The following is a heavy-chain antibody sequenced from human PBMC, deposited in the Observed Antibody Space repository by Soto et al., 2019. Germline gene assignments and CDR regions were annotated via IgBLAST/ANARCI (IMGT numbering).Heavy chain of an antibody. CDR1: GGSISSGDYY. V-gene: IGHV4-30-4*01. D-gene: IGHD3-22*01. Sequence: PSETLSLTCTVSGGSISSGDYYWSWIRQPPGKGLEWIGYIYYSGSTYYNPSPKSRVTIPVDTSKNQFSLKLSSVTAADTAVYYCAITRGYYYSLDYWGQGTLVTVSS. CDR2: IYYSGST. J-gene: IGHJ4*02. CDR3: AITRGYYYSLDY.